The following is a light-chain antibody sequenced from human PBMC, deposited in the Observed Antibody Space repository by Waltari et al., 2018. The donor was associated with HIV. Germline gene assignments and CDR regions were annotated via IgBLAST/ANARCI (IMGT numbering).Light chain of an antibody. CDR3: AAWDDSLSGRV. CDR1: SSNIGASY. Sequence: QSALTQPPSTSGTPGQTVTLPCSGSSSNIGASYVSWYQQLPGTAPKRLLYRHSQRPSGVRVRFAGPTSGTSATLAINVLRSEDEAEYHCAAWDDSLSGRVFGGGTNLTVL. V-gene: IGLV1-47*01. CDR2: RHS. J-gene: IGLJ3*02.